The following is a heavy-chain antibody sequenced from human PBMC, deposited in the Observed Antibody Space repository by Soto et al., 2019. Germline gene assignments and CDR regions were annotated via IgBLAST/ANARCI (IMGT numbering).Heavy chain of an antibody. CDR2: IRSKAYGGTT. CDR3: TREGPMIVVVIPAFDI. CDR1: GFTFGDYA. J-gene: IGHJ3*02. Sequence: GGSLRLSCTASGFTFGDYAMSWVRQAPGKGLEWVGFIRSKAYGGTTEYAASVKGRFTISRDDSKSIAYLQMNSLKTEDTAVYYCTREGPMIVVVIPAFDIWGQGTMVTVSS. D-gene: IGHD3-22*01. V-gene: IGHV3-49*04.